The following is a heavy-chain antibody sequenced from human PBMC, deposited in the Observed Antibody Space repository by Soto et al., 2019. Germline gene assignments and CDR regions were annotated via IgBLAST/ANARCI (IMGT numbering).Heavy chain of an antibody. Sequence: QAQLVESGGGLVKPGGSLRLSCVASGFTLSDYYMSWIRQAPGKGLEWVSYISSSGTIDNYADSVKGRFTISRDNAKNSLFLQMNGLRAEDTAVYYCARRTMGNYYYMDVWGKGTTVTVSS. D-gene: IGHD3-10*01. CDR3: ARRTMGNYYYMDV. V-gene: IGHV3-11*01. CDR2: ISSSGTID. J-gene: IGHJ6*03. CDR1: GFTLSDYY.